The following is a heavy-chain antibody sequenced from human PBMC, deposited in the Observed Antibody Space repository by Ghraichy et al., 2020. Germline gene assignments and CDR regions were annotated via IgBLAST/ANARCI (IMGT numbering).Heavy chain of an antibody. J-gene: IGHJ6*02. Sequence: GGSLRLSCSASGFTFTDYTMSWVRQAPGKGLEWVSSISVRAGSTYYADSVRGRFSISTDNSKTTLFLPMDSLRADDTARYYCARGFTYYYYSMEVWGQGTTVTVS. D-gene: IGHD3-16*01. V-gene: IGHV3-23*01. CDR2: ISVRAGST. CDR1: GFTFTDYT. CDR3: ARGFTYYYYSMEV.